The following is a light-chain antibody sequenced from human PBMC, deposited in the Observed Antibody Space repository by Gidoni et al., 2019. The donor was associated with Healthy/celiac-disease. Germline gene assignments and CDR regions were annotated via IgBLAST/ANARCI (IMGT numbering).Light chain of an antibody. CDR1: QSVLYSSNNKNY. CDR3: QQYYSTPDT. CDR2: WAS. V-gene: IGKV4-1*01. Sequence: DIVMTQSPDSLAVSLGERATINCKSSQSVLYSSNNKNYLAWYQQKPGQPPKLLIYWASTRESGVPDRFSGSWSGTDFTLTISILQAEDVAVYYCQQYYSTPDTFGQGTKLEIK. J-gene: IGKJ2*01.